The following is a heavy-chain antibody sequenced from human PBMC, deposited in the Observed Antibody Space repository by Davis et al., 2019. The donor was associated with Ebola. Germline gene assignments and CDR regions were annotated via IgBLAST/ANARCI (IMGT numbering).Heavy chain of an antibody. J-gene: IGHJ6*02. V-gene: IGHV3-30*18. Sequence: GESLKISCEASTFTFSSYAMHWVRQAPGKGLEWVAFITTDGDKKDYADSVKGRFTISRDNSRDTLFLQMDSLRFEDAAVYYYVKDQSIIANNIFGLDVWGQGTTVTVSS. CDR1: TFTFSSYA. CDR2: ITTDGDKK. D-gene: IGHD3-16*01. CDR3: VKDQSIIANNIFGLDV.